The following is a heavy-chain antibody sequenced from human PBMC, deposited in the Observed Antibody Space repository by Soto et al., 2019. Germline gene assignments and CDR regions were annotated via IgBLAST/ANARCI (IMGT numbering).Heavy chain of an antibody. D-gene: IGHD1-26*01. CDR1: GFTFSSYG. CDR3: AKDEGGSYCLDY. CDR2: ISYDGSNK. J-gene: IGHJ4*02. Sequence: QVQLVESGGGVVQPGRSLRLSCAASGFTFSSYGMHWVRQAPGKGLEWVAVISYDGSNKYYADSVKGRFTISRDNSKNTLYLQMNSLRAEDTAVYYCAKDEGGSYCLDYWGQGTLVTVSS. V-gene: IGHV3-30*18.